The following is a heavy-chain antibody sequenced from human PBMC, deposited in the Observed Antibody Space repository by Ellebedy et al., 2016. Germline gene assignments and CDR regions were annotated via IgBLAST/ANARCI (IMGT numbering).Heavy chain of an antibody. Sequence: GGSLRLSCAASGFTFSSYSMNWVRQAPGEGLEWVSSVRFSTDNIWYADSVKGRFTISRDNARNSLYLQMNSLRAEDTAVYYCAKAWYSSSEYFQHWGQGTLVTVSS. V-gene: IGHV3-21*01. CDR3: AKAWYSSSEYFQH. D-gene: IGHD6-19*01. CDR1: GFTFSSYS. J-gene: IGHJ1*01. CDR2: VRFSTDNI.